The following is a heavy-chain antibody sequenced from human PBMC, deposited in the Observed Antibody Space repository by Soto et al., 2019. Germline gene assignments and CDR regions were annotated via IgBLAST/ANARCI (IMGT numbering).Heavy chain of an antibody. J-gene: IGHJ3*02. D-gene: IGHD6-19*01. Sequence: QVQLVESGGGLVKPGGSLRLSCAASGFTFSDYYMSWIRHAPGKGLEGGSYISSSGSTIYYADSVKGRFTISRDNAKNSLYLQMNRLRAEDTAVYSCARDCQQWLVPCDAFDTWGQWTMFTVSS. V-gene: IGHV3-11*01. CDR1: GFTFSDYY. CDR2: ISSSGSTI. CDR3: ARDCQQWLVPCDAFDT.